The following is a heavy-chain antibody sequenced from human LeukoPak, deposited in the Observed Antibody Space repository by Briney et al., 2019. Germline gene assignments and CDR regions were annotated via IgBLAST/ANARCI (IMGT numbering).Heavy chain of an antibody. CDR3: ARDLWSGSGAFDI. D-gene: IGHD3-3*01. J-gene: IGHJ3*02. V-gene: IGHV3-7*01. CDR1: GFTFSSYW. CDR2: IKQDGSEK. Sequence: GRSLRLSCAASGFTFSSYWMSWVRQAPGKGLEWVANIKQDGSEKYYVDSVKGRFTISRDNAKNSLYLQMNSLRAEDTAVYYCARDLWSGSGAFDIWGQGTMVTVSS.